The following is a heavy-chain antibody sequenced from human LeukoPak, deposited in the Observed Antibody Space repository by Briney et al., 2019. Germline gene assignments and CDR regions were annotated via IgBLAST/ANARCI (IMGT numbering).Heavy chain of an antibody. CDR2: ISTDGTNT. Sequence: HPGGSLRLSCAASGFTFSHYWMHWVRQAPGKGLVWVSRISTDGTNTSYADSVKGRFTISRDNAKNTLSLQMNSLRAEDTAVYYCVLVGGGDYWGQGTLVTVSS. V-gene: IGHV3-74*01. CDR1: GFTFSHYW. J-gene: IGHJ4*02. D-gene: IGHD3-3*01. CDR3: VLVGGGDY.